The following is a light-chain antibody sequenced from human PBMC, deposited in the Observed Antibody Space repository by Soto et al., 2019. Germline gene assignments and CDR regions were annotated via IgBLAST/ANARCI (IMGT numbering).Light chain of an antibody. Sequence: DIQMTQSPSSLYASVGDRVTITCRASQSISSYLKWYQQNPWEAPKILIYAASTLQSGVPSRFSGRGSGPDFSLTISSLQPEDFATYYCQQTFSAPVTFGQGTRLEIK. CDR1: QSISSY. CDR3: QQTFSAPVT. J-gene: IGKJ2*01. CDR2: AAS. V-gene: IGKV1-39*01.